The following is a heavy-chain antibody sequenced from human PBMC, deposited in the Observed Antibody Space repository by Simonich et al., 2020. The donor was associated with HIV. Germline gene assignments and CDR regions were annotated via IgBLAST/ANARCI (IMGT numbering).Heavy chain of an antibody. CDR2: IKPNTGCT. Sequence: QVQLLQSGAEVKKPGASVKVSCKASGYRFTGVYMHWVRQAPGKGLEWLGRIKPNTGCTDYATNLQGRVTLTSDTSISTAYMELSGLRSDDTAVYYCASGMMGFDYWGQGTLVTVSS. J-gene: IGHJ4*02. D-gene: IGHD3-16*01. V-gene: IGHV1-2*02. CDR3: ASGMMGFDY. CDR1: GYRFTGVY.